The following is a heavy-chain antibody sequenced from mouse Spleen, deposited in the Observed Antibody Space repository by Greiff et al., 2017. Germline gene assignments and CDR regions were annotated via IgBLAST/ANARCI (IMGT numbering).Heavy chain of an antibody. CDR3: ARQGYGNTGAMDY. J-gene: IGHJ4*01. V-gene: IGHV2-6-1*01. CDR2: IWSDGST. Sequence: QVQLKETGPGLVAPSQSLSITCTVSGFSLTSYGVHWVRQPPGKGLEWLVVIWSDGSTNYNSALKSRLSISKDNSKSQVFLKMNSLQTDDTAMYYCARQGYGNTGAMDYWGQGTSVTVSS. D-gene: IGHD2-10*02. CDR1: GFSLTSYG.